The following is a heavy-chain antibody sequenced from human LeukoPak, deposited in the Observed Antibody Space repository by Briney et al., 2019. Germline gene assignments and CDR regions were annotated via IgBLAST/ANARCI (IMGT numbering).Heavy chain of an antibody. V-gene: IGHV3-15*01. J-gene: IGHJ4*02. CDR2: IKSKTDGGTT. CDR1: GFTFSNAW. Sequence: GGSLRLSCAASGFTFSNAWMSWVRQAPGKGLEWVGRIKSKTDGGTTDYAAPVKGRFTISRDDSKNTLYLQMNSLKTEDTAVYYCTTELVHRGYDYVWEARIPIGYWGQGTLVTVSS. D-gene: IGHD3-16*01. CDR3: TTELVHRGYDYVWEARIPIGY.